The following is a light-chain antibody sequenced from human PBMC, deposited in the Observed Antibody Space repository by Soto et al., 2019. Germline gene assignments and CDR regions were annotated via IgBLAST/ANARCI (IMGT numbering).Light chain of an antibody. Sequence: QSALTQPPSASGSPGQSLTISCTGTSSDVGGYNFVSWYQQHPGKAPKLMISDVNRRPSGVPDRFSGSKSENTASLTVSGLQAEDEADYYCSSYAGSNNWVFGGGTKLTVL. CDR2: DVN. J-gene: IGLJ3*02. CDR1: SSDVGGYNF. CDR3: SSYAGSNNWV. V-gene: IGLV2-8*01.